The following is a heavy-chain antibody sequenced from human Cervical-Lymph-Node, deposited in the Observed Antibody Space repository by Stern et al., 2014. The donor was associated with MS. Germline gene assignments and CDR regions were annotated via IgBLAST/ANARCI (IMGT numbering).Heavy chain of an antibody. Sequence: QLVQSGPEVEKPGASVRVSCKASGYTFTSHSMHWVRQAPGPGLAWMGLINPSTGSSIYAQRFQGRVAMTRDTSSTTVYLELSSLTSEETALYYCARDVARKYYFDSWGQGTLVTVSS. J-gene: IGHJ4*02. CDR2: INPSTGSS. CDR1: GYTFTSHS. CDR3: ARDVARKYYFDS. D-gene: IGHD2-21*01. V-gene: IGHV1-46*01.